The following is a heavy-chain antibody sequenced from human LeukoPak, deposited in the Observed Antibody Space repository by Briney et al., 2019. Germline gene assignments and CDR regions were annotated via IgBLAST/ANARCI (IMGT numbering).Heavy chain of an antibody. Sequence: PGGSLRLSCTASGFTFSSYGIHWVRQAPGKGLEWVAVITSDGSQQSYLDSVKGRFTISRDNSKNTLYLQMNNLRAEDTAVYYCARDNEGDDNGLDIWGQGTMVTVSS. CDR3: ARDNEGDDNGLDI. CDR1: GFTFSSYG. D-gene: IGHD5-12*01. V-gene: IGHV3-33*05. J-gene: IGHJ3*02. CDR2: ITSDGSQQ.